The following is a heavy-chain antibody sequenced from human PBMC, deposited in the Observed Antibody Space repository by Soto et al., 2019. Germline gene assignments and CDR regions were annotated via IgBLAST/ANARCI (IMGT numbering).Heavy chain of an antibody. CDR2: ISYDGSNK. CDR3: ARDRRGIAARGGMDV. V-gene: IGHV3-30-3*01. Sequence: QVQLVESGGGVVQPGRSLRLSCAASGFTFSSYAMHWVRQAPGKGLEWVAVISYDGSNKYYADSVKGRFTISRDNSKNTLYLQMNSLRAEDTAVYYCARDRRGIAARGGMDVW. CDR1: GFTFSSYA. D-gene: IGHD6-6*01. J-gene: IGHJ6*01.